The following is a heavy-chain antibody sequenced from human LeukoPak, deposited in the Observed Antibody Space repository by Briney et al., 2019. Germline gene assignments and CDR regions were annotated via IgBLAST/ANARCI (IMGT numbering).Heavy chain of an antibody. V-gene: IGHV1-58*01. CDR2: IVVGSGNT. CDR3: AASSGYSYYYYGMDV. J-gene: IGHJ6*04. D-gene: IGHD5-18*01. CDR1: GFTFTSSA. Sequence: SEKVSRKASGFTFTSSAVQWVRQARGQRLEWIGWIVVGSGNTNYAQKFQERVTITRDMSTSTAYMELSSLRSEDTAVYYCAASSGYSYYYYGMDVWGKGTTVTVSS.